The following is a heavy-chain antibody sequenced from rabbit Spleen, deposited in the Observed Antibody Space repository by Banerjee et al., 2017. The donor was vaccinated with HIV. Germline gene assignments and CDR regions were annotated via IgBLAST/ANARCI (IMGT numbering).Heavy chain of an antibody. CDR1: GVSFSSNHY. V-gene: IGHV1S45*01. J-gene: IGHJ6*01. Sequence: QEQLEESGGGLVKPGASLTLTCTASGVSFSSNHYMCWVRQAPGKGLEWIACIDAGSSGFTYFATWAKGRFTCSKTSSTTVTLQMTRLTAADTATYFCARDTSSSFSSYGMDLWGPGTLVTVS. CDR3: ARDTSSSFSSYGMDL. D-gene: IGHD1-1*01. CDR2: IDAGSSGFT.